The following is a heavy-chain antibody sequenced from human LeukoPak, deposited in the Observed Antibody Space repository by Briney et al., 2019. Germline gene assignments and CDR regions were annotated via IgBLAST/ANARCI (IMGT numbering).Heavy chain of an antibody. D-gene: IGHD2-8*01. CDR3: ARGANGWFDP. CDR1: GGSISSYY. CDR2: IYTSGST. J-gene: IGHJ5*02. Sequence: PSETLSLTSTVSGGSISSYYWSSIRRPAGKGLEWIGRIYTSGSTNCNPSLKSRVTISIDKSKNQFSLKLSSVTAADTAVYYCARGANGWFDPWGQGTLVTVSS. V-gene: IGHV4-4*07.